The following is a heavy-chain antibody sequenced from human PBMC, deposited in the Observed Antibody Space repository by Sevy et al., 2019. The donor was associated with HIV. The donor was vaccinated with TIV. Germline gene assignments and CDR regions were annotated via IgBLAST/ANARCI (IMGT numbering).Heavy chain of an antibody. V-gene: IGHV5-51*01. D-gene: IGHD3-22*01. CDR3: ARPALNYYDSNGYGFNL. CDR1: GYTFNTYW. CDR2: IYPDDSDT. Sequence: GESLKISCKGSGYTFNTYWIAWVRQMPGKGLEWMGIIYPDDSDTRYSPSFQGHVTISADKSTDTAYMQWSSLKASDTAMYSCARPALNYYDSNGYGFNLWGQGTMVTVSS. J-gene: IGHJ3*01.